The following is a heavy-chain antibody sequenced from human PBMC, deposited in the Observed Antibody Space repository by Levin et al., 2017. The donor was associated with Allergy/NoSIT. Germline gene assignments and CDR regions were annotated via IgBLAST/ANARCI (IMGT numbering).Heavy chain of an antibody. Sequence: ASVKVSCKASGYTFTGYYMHWVRQAPGQGLEWMGWINPNSGGTNYAQKFQGRVTMTRDTSISTAYMELSRLRSDDTAVYYCARDYGSGSYLPYYGMDVWGQGTTVTVSS. V-gene: IGHV1-2*02. CDR3: ARDYGSGSYLPYYGMDV. J-gene: IGHJ6*02. D-gene: IGHD3-10*01. CDR1: GYTFTGYY. CDR2: INPNSGGT.